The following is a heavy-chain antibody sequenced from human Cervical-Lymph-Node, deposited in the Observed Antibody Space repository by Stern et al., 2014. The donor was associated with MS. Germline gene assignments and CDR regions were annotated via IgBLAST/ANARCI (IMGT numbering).Heavy chain of an antibody. CDR1: GYSFTAYF. V-gene: IGHV1-2*02. CDR2: ISTDTGGA. Sequence: VQLVESGAEVKKPGASVKVSCKASGYSFTAYFIHWVRQAPGQGLEWMGWISTDTGGANYAQRFQGRVIMTRDTSTRPTYMELSRLRSDTTAVYYCARDRGSHSDYWGQGTLVTVSS. D-gene: IGHD1-26*01. J-gene: IGHJ4*02. CDR3: ARDRGSHSDY.